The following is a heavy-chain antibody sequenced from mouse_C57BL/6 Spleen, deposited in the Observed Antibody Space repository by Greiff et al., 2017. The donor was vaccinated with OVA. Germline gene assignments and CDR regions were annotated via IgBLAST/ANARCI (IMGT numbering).Heavy chain of an antibody. CDR2: ISSGSSTI. CDR3: ARPFYGSSQPFAY. CDR1: GFTFSDYG. V-gene: IGHV5-17*01. Sequence: EVQGVESGGGLVKPGGSLKLSCAASGFTFSDYGMHWVRQAPEKGLEWVAYISSGSSTIYYADTVKGRFTISRDNAKNTLFLQMTSLRSEDTAMYYCARPFYGSSQPFAYWGQGTLVTVSA. J-gene: IGHJ3*01. D-gene: IGHD1-1*01.